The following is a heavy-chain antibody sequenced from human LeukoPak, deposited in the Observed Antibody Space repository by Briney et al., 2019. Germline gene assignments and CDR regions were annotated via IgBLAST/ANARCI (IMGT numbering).Heavy chain of an antibody. CDR1: GGSFSGYY. J-gene: IGHJ5*02. V-gene: IGHV4-34*01. Sequence: SETLSLTCAVYGGSFSGYYWSWIRQPPGKGLEWIGEINHSGSTNYNPSLKSRVTISVDTSKSQFSLKLSSVTAADTAVYYCARDRGGYDFSWFDPWGQGTLVTVSS. D-gene: IGHD5-12*01. CDR2: INHSGST. CDR3: ARDRGGYDFSWFDP.